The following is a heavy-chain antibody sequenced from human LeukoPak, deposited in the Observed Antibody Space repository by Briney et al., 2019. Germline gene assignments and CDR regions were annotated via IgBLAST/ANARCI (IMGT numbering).Heavy chain of an antibody. D-gene: IGHD2-2*01. V-gene: IGHV4-59*01. CDR3: AGDPSYHGGYFDY. CDR2: IYYSGSA. Sequence: PSXXLSLTCTVSGGSINSYYWSWIRQPPGKGLEWIGYIYYSGSANYNPSLKSRVTISVDTSKNQFSLKLSSVTAADTAVYYCAGDPSYHGGYFDYWGQGTLVTVFS. J-gene: IGHJ4*02. CDR1: GGSINSYY.